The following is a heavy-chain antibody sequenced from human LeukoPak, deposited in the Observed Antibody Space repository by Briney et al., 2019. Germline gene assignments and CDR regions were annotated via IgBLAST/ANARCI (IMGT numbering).Heavy chain of an antibody. D-gene: IGHD6-13*01. V-gene: IGHV1-46*01. CDR1: GYTFTSYS. CDR3: GLLGAAGPTPSRVKENWFDP. J-gene: IGHJ5*02. Sequence: AASVKVSXKASGYTFTSYSISWVRQAPGQGLEWMGIINPSGGSTNYAQKFQGRVTITRDPSTSTVYMELRSLRSEDTAVYYCGLLGAAGPTPSRVKENWFDPGGQGTLVTVS. CDR2: INPSGGST.